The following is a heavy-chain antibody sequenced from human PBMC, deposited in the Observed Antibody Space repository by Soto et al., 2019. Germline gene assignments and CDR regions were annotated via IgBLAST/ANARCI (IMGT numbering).Heavy chain of an antibody. CDR1: EFTFNNFW. CDR2: INQDGSEK. D-gene: IGHD3-3*01. Sequence: GGSLRLSCAASEFTFNNFWMTWVRQAPGKGLECVANINQDGSEKYYVNSVKGRFTISRDNAKNSLYLQMNSLRAEDTAVYYCAKVGGRGYYYYYGMDVWGQGTTVTVSS. CDR3: AKVGGRGYYYYYGMDV. J-gene: IGHJ6*02. V-gene: IGHV3-7*03.